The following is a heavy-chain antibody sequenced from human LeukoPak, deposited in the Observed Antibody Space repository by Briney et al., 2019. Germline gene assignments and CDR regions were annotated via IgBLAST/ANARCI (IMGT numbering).Heavy chain of an antibody. J-gene: IGHJ6*03. Sequence: GGSLRLSCAASGFTFSSYEMNWVRQAPGEGLEWVSYISSSGSTIYYADSVKGRFTISRDNAKNSLYLQMNSLRAEDTAVYYCARDPYSGSYGADYYYYMDVWGKGTTVTISS. CDR1: GFTFSSYE. CDR2: ISSSGSTI. CDR3: ARDPYSGSYGADYYYYMDV. V-gene: IGHV3-48*03. D-gene: IGHD1-26*01.